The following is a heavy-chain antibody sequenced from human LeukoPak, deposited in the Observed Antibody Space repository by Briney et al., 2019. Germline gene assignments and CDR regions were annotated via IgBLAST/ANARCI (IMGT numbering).Heavy chain of an antibody. CDR3: ARDAVATMDYYYYGMDV. J-gene: IGHJ6*02. CDR2: INPNSGGT. CDR1: GYTFTGYY. Sequence: ASVKVSCKASGYTFTGYYMHWVRQAPGQGLEWMGWINPNSGGTNYAQKFQGRVTMTTDTSTSTAYMELRSLRPDDTAVYYCARDAVATMDYYYYGMDVWGQGTTVTVSS. D-gene: IGHD5-12*01. V-gene: IGHV1-2*02.